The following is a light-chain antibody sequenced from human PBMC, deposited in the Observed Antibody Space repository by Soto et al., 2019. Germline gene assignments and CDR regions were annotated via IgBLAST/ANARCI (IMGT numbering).Light chain of an antibody. CDR1: SGSVSTSYY. J-gene: IGLJ3*02. CDR2: STN. CDR3: VLYMGSGISWV. V-gene: IGLV8-61*01. Sequence: QTVVTQEPSFSVSPGGTVTLTCGLSSGSVSTSYYPSWYQQTPGQAPRTLIYSTNTRSSGVPDRFSGSILGNKAALTITGAQADDESDYYCVLYMGSGISWVFGGGTKLTVL.